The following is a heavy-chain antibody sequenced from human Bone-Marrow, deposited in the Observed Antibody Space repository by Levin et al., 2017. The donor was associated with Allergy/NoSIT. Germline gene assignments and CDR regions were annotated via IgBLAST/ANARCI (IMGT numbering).Heavy chain of an antibody. CDR3: AILTHYYDSSGPHSFDV. Sequence: GGSLRLSCEASGYIVTDYYIHWVRQAPGQGLEWMGWVNPKTGGTHYIQKFEGRATMTRDASLSTAYMELSRLTSDDTAVYFCAILTHYYDSSGPHSFDVWGQGTMVTVTS. CDR1: GYIVTDYY. CDR2: VNPKTGGT. D-gene: IGHD3-22*01. J-gene: IGHJ3*01. V-gene: IGHV1-2*02.